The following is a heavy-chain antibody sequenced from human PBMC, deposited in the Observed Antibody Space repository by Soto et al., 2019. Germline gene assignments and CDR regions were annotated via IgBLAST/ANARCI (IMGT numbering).Heavy chain of an antibody. J-gene: IGHJ2*01. CDR1: GFTFRSYA. CDR3: AKEPVGPDWYFDL. CDR2: ISGSGIST. V-gene: IGHV3-23*01. Sequence: PGGSPRLSCAASGFTFRSYAMSWVRQAPGKGLEWVSGISGSGISTHYADSVKGRFTVSRDNSKSTLYLQMNSLRAEDTAVYNCAKEPVGPDWYFDLWGRGTLVTVSS.